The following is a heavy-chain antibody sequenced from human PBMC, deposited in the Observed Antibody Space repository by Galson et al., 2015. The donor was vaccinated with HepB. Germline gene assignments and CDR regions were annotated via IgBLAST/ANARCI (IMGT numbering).Heavy chain of an antibody. CDR2: IKTDGSSI. D-gene: IGHD3-22*01. V-gene: IGHV3-74*01. Sequence: SLRLSCAASGFTLSSFWMHWVRQAPGKGLVWVSRIKTDGSSIDYADSVKGRFTISRDSAKNTLYLQMNSLRAEDTAVYHCAREGWNYYDSSGYYGYYFDYWGQGTLVTVSS. CDR1: GFTLSSFW. J-gene: IGHJ4*02. CDR3: AREGWNYYDSSGYYGYYFDY.